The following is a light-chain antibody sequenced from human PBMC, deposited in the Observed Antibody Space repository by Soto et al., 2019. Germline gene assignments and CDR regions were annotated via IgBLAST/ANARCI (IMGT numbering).Light chain of an antibody. V-gene: IGKV1-5*01. Sequence: DIQMTQSPSTLSASVGDRVTITCRASQSLSRSLAWYQQKPGKAPKLLIYDASSLESGVPSRFSGSGFGTEFTLTIISLQPDDFATYYCQQYSTFLLTFGPGTTVDIK. CDR1: QSLSRS. CDR3: QQYSTFLLT. J-gene: IGKJ3*01. CDR2: DAS.